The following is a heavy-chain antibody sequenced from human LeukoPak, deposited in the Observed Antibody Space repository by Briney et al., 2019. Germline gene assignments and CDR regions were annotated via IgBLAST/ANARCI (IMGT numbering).Heavy chain of an antibody. CDR1: GFTFSSYW. D-gene: IGHD2-2*01. CDR3: ARGEEGVVAPAAIYYFDY. V-gene: IGHV3-7*03. Sequence: PGGSLRLSCAASGFTFSSYWMSWVRQAPGKGLEWVANIKQDGSEKYYVDSVKGRFTISRDNAKNSLYLQMNSLRAEDTAVYYCARGEEGVVAPAAIYYFDYWGQGTLVTVSS. J-gene: IGHJ4*02. CDR2: IKQDGSEK.